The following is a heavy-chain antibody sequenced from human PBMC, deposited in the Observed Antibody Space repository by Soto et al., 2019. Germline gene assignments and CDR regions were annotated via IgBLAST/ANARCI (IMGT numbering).Heavy chain of an antibody. CDR2: IYPGDSDT. CDR1: GYSFTSYW. V-gene: IGHV5-51*01. J-gene: IGHJ5*02. D-gene: IGHD3-22*01. CDR3: ARIFNPYYDSSGYYFSWFDP. Sequence: GESLKISCKGSGYSFTSYWIGWVRQMPGKVLEWMGIIYPGDSDTRYSPSFQGQVAISADKSISTAYLQWSSLKASDTAMYYCARIFNPYYDSSGYYFSWFDPWGQGTLVTVSS.